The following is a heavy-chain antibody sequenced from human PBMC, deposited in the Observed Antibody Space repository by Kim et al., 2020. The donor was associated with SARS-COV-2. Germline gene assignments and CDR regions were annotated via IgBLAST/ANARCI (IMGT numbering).Heavy chain of an antibody. D-gene: IGHD3-10*01. CDR3: AKDRSLGTMVRGVIITPDY. J-gene: IGHJ4*02. V-gene: IGHV3-23*03. Sequence: GRFTISRDNSKNTLYLQMNSLRAEDTAVYYCAKDRSLGTMVRGVIITPDYWGQGTLVTVSS.